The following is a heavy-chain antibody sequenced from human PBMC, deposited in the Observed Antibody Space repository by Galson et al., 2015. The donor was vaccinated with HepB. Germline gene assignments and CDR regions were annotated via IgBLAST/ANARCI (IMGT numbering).Heavy chain of an antibody. CDR3: ARGRYYASSAYAI. Sequence: SVKVSCKASGYSFTRYAINWVRQAPGQGLEWMGWINTHTGNPTCAQGLTGRFVFSLDTSASAAYLQISSLKAEDAAVYYCARGRYYASSAYAIWGQGTLVTISS. V-gene: IGHV7-4-1*02. CDR2: INTHTGNP. D-gene: IGHD3-22*01. J-gene: IGHJ4*02. CDR1: GYSFTRYA.